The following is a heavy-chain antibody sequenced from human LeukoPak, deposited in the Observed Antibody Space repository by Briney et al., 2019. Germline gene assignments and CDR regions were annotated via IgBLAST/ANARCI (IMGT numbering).Heavy chain of an antibody. CDR3: ARRDLRGYSYGFDY. V-gene: IGHV1-69*04. D-gene: IGHD5-18*01. J-gene: IGHJ4*02. Sequence: ASVKVSCKASGGTFSSYAISWVRQAPGQGLEWMGRIIPILGIANYAQKFQGRVTITADKSTSTAYMELSSLRSEDTAVYYCARRDLRGYSYGFDYWGQGILVTVSS. CDR1: GGTFSSYA. CDR2: IIPILGIA.